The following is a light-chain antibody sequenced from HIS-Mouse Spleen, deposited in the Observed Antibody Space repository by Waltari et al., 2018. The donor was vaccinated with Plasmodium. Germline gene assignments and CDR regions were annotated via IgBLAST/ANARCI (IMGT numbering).Light chain of an antibody. V-gene: IGKV1-39*01. Sequence: DIKMTQSPSSIPASLVYRVTITCRASQSISSYLNWYQQKPGKAPKLLIYAASSLQSGIPSRFSGSGSGTDFTLTISSLQPEDFATYYCQQSYSTPYTFGQGTKLEIK. CDR2: AAS. J-gene: IGKJ2*01. CDR1: QSISSY. CDR3: QQSYSTPYT.